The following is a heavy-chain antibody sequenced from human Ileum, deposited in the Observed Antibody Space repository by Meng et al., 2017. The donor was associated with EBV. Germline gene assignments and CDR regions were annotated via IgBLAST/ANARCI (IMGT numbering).Heavy chain of an antibody. Sequence: QVQLVQAGAEVKMPAAPIKLAFKASGYTFPGYAIHWVRQAPGQRLEWMGWINPGSGNTKYSQKFQGRVTITRDTSATTVYMDLSSLRSEDTAVFYCARDGGFSVGATKYDYWGQGALVTVSS. CDR2: INPGSGNT. D-gene: IGHD1-26*01. CDR1: GYTFPGYA. J-gene: IGHJ4*02. V-gene: IGHV1-3*01. CDR3: ARDGGFSVGATKYDY.